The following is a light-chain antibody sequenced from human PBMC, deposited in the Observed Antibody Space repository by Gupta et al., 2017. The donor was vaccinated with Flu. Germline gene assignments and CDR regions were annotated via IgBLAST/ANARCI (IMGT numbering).Light chain of an antibody. Sequence: PTFPSAAVGDRVTITSRGSHGISTFLAWYQQKPGKAPKLLIYAASTLQSGVPSRFSGSGSGTEFTLTISSLQPEDFATYYCQRFNSYPLTFGQGTQVEIK. CDR2: AAS. V-gene: IGKV1-9*01. CDR3: QRFNSYPLT. CDR1: HGISTF. J-gene: IGKJ5*01.